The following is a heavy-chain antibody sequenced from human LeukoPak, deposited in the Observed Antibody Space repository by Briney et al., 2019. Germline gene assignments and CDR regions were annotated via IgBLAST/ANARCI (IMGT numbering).Heavy chain of an antibody. V-gene: IGHV1-46*01. D-gene: IGHD3-22*01. Sequence: ASAKVSCKASGYTFTSYYMHWVRQAPGQGLEWMGIINPSGGSTSYEQKFQGRVTMTRDTSTSTVYMELSSLRSEDTAVYYCARDGHYYDSRTIFDYWGQGTLVTVSS. CDR2: INPSGGST. J-gene: IGHJ4*02. CDR3: ARDGHYYDSRTIFDY. CDR1: GYTFTSYY.